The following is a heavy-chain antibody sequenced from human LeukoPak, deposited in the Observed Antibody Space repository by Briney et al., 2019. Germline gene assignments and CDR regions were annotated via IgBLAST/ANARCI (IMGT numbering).Heavy chain of an antibody. CDR3: ARVRQYYDFWSGSSNWFGP. J-gene: IGHJ5*02. Sequence: PSETLSLTCAVYGGSFSGYYWSWIRQPPGKGLEWIGEINHSGSTNYNPSLKSRVTISVDTSKNQFSLKLSSVTAADTAVYYCARVRQYYDFWSGSSNWFGPWGQGTLVTVSS. V-gene: IGHV4-34*01. CDR1: GGSFSGYY. D-gene: IGHD3-3*01. CDR2: INHSGST.